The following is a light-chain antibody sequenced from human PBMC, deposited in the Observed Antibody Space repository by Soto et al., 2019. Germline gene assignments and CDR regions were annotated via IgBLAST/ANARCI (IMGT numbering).Light chain of an antibody. J-gene: IGLJ3*02. CDR1: NIGGKT. CDR3: HVWDSSRDHVV. V-gene: IGLV3-21*04. CDR2: YDT. Sequence: SYELTQPPSVSVAPGKTASITCGGNNIGGKTVHWFQQKPGQAPVVVLYYDTHRPSGIPERFSGFNSGNTATLTISRVEAGDEADYYCHVWDSSRDHVVFGGGTKVTVL.